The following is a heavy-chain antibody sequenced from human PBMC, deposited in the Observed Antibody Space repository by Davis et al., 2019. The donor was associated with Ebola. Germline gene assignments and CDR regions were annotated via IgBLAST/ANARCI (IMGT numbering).Heavy chain of an antibody. CDR3: ARVLMIVVVITEGAFDI. Sequence: HTGGSLRLSCAASGFTFSSTWMHWVRQAPGKGLVWVSRINSDGSSTSYAASVKGRFTISRDNAKNSLYLQMNSLRAEDTAVYYCARVLMIVVVITEGAFDIWGQGTMVTVSS. V-gene: IGHV3-74*01. CDR2: INSDGSST. CDR1: GFTFSSTW. J-gene: IGHJ3*02. D-gene: IGHD3-22*01.